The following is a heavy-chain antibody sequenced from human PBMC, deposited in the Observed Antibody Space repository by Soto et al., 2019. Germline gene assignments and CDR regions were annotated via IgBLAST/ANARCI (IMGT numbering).Heavy chain of an antibody. D-gene: IGHD3-22*01. CDR1: GGSISGYY. CDR2: IYYSGST. Sequence: PSETLSLTCTVSGGSISGYYWSWIRQFPGKGLECIGYIYYSGSTNYNPYLESRVTISVDTSKNQISLKLSSVTAADTAIYHCARGSYHDFGGYYFDSWDQGTLVTVSS. V-gene: IGHV4-59*08. CDR3: ARGSYHDFGGYYFDS. J-gene: IGHJ4*01.